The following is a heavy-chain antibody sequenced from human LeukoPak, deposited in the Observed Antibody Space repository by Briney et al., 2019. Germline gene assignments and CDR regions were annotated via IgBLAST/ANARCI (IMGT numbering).Heavy chain of an antibody. V-gene: IGHV4-4*02. CDR3: ASHYGDYYYYYGMDV. Sequence: PSGTLSLTCAVSGGSISSSNWWSWVRQPPGKGLEWIGEIYHSGSTNYNPSLKSRVTISVAKSKNQFSLKLSSVTAADTAVYYCASHYGDYYYYYGMDVWGQGTTVTVSS. J-gene: IGHJ6*02. CDR1: GGSISSSNW. CDR2: IYHSGST. D-gene: IGHD4-17*01.